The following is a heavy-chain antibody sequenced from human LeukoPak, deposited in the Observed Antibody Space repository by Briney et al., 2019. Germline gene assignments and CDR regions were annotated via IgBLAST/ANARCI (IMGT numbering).Heavy chain of an antibody. CDR3: ARVEDYSNYPDY. CDR1: GFTFSDYA. Sequence: GRSLRLSCAATGFTFSDYAMHWVRLAPGKGLEWVANIKQDGSEKYYVDSVKGRFTISRDNAKNSLYLQMNSLRAEDTAVYYCARVEDYSNYPDYWGQGTLVTVSS. V-gene: IGHV3-7*01. CDR2: IKQDGSEK. D-gene: IGHD4-11*01. J-gene: IGHJ4*02.